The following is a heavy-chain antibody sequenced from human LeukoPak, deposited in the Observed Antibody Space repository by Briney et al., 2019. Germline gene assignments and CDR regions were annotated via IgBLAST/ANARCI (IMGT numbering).Heavy chain of an antibody. CDR2: ISAYNGNT. Sequence: ASVKVSCKASGYTFTSYGISWVRRAPGQGLEWMGWISAYNGNTNYAQKLQGRVTMTTDTSTSTAYMELRSLRSDDTAVYYCARDSRYEGWFDYWGQGTLVTVSS. J-gene: IGHJ4*02. D-gene: IGHD3-16*01. V-gene: IGHV1-18*01. CDR3: ARDSRYEGWFDY. CDR1: GYTFTSYG.